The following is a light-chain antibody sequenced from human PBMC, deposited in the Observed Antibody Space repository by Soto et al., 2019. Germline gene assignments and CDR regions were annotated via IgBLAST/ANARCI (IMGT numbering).Light chain of an antibody. CDR3: SSYTRSGVYV. J-gene: IGLJ1*01. V-gene: IGLV2-11*01. Sequence: QSALTQPRSVSGSPGQSVTISCTGTSSDVGGYNYVSWYQQHPGKAPKLMIYDVSKRPSGVPDRFSGSKSGNTASLTISGLQAEDEADYYCSSYTRSGVYVFGAGTKVTVL. CDR2: DVS. CDR1: SSDVGGYNY.